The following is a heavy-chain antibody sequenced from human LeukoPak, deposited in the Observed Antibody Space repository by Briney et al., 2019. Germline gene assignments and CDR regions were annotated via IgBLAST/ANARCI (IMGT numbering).Heavy chain of an antibody. CDR2: ISYDGSNK. Sequence: GGSLRLSCAASGFTFSSYGMHWVRQAPGKGLEWVAVISYDGSNKYYADSVKGRFTISRDNSRNTLYLQMNSLRAEDTAVYYCAKESGLTGLDYWGQGTLVTVSS. CDR3: AKESGLTGLDY. V-gene: IGHV3-30*18. D-gene: IGHD3-9*01. J-gene: IGHJ4*02. CDR1: GFTFSSYG.